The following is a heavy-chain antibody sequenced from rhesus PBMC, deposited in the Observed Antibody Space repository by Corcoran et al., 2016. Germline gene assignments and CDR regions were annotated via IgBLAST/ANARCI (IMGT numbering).Heavy chain of an antibody. D-gene: IGHD4-23*01. CDR2: IYGSSGST. Sequence: QVQLQESGPGLVKPSETLSLTCAVSGGSIRRGYDWSWIRQPPGKGLEWIGYIYGSSGSTNYNPSLKNRVTISKDASKNQFSLKLSSVTAADTAVYYCATRGEYSHVFDYWGQGVLVTVSS. J-gene: IGHJ4*01. CDR3: ATRGEYSHVFDY. V-gene: IGHV4-76*01. CDR1: GGSIRRGYD.